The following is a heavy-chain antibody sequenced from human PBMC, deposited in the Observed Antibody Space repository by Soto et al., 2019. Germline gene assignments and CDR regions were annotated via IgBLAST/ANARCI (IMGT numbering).Heavy chain of an antibody. CDR2: INHSGST. CDR3: ARGFPSQEYFYTGFYIRWFDA. V-gene: IGHV4-34*01. J-gene: IGHJ5*02. CDR1: GGSFSGYY. Sequence: SETLSLTCAVYGGSFSGYYWSWIRQPPGKGLEWIGEINHSGSTNYNPSLKRRVTISVDTSKNQFSLKLSSVTAADTAVYYCARGFPSQEYFYTGFYIRWFDACGQVSSVTV. D-gene: IGHD5-12*01.